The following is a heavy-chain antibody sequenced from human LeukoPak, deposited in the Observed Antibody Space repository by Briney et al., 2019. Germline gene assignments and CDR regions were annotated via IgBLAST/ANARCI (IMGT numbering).Heavy chain of an antibody. J-gene: IGHJ5*02. V-gene: IGHV4-34*01. Sequence: SETLSLTCTVSGGSISSYYWSWIRQPAGKGLEWIGEINHSGSTNYNPSLKSRVTISVDTSKNQFSLKLSSVTAADTAVYYCARRTRYSSNWFDPWGQGTLVTVSS. D-gene: IGHD5-18*01. CDR3: ARRTRYSSNWFDP. CDR2: INHSGST. CDR1: GGSISSYY.